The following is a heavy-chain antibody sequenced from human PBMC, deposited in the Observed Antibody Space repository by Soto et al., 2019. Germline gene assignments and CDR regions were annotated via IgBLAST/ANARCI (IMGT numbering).Heavy chain of an antibody. J-gene: IGHJ4*02. CDR3: AREGYDSSGYSYGDY. V-gene: IGHV4-30-4*01. Sequence: LSLTCTVSGGSISSGDYYWSWIRQPPGKGLEWIGYIYYSGSTYYNPSLKSRVTISVDTSKHPFSMKLSSVTAADTAVYYCAREGYDSSGYSYGDYWGQGTLVTVS. D-gene: IGHD3-22*01. CDR2: IYYSGST. CDR1: GGSISSGDYY.